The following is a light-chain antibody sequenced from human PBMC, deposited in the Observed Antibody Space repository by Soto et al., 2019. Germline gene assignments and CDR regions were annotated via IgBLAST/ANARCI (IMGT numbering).Light chain of an antibody. J-gene: IGLJ3*02. CDR1: SSDVGGYNY. Sequence: QSALTQPPSASGSPEQSVTISCTGTSSDVGGYNYVSWYQQYPGRAPKLMTYEVTKRPSGVPDRFSGSKSGNTASLTVPGLQAEDEADYYCSSYAASNNFYFVFGGGTKVTVL. V-gene: IGLV2-8*01. CDR2: EVT. CDR3: SSYAASNNFYFV.